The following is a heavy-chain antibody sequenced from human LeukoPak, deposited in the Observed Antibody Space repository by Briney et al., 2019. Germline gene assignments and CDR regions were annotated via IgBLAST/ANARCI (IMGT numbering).Heavy chain of an antibody. CDR2: ILDSGYST. V-gene: IGHV3-23*01. J-gene: IGHJ4*02. Sequence: PGGSLRLSCAASGFTFSSYAMSWVRQAPGKGLEWVSGILDSGYSTYYANSVKGRFTISRDNSNNTLYLQMNSLRAEDTAVYYCARGIVATISWGQGTLVTVSS. D-gene: IGHD5-12*01. CDR1: GFTFSSYA. CDR3: ARGIVATIS.